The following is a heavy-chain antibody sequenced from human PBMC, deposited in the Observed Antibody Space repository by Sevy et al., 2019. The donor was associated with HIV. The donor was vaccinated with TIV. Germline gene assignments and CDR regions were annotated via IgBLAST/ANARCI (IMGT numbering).Heavy chain of an antibody. CDR3: VCRKLTYTNGWDYLDF. J-gene: IGHJ4*02. Sequence: SETLSLTCTVSGASISSSGYYWGWIRQPPGKGLEWIASINYSGITFYNPSLKSRVTISADTSKNQFSLRLSSVTAADSSISFCVCRKLTYTNGWDYLDFWGQGTVVTVSS. CDR1: GASISSSGYY. V-gene: IGHV4-39*01. D-gene: IGHD1-1*01. CDR2: INYSGIT.